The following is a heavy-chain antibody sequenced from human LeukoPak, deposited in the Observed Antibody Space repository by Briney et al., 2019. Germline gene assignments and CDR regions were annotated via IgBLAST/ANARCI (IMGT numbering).Heavy chain of an antibody. CDR1: GGSISSSSNY. Sequence: PSETLSLTCTVSGGSISSSSNYWGWIRQPPGKGLEWIGNIYHSGSTYYNSSLKSRLTISVDTSKNQFSLRLSSVTAADTAVYYCARPYCSSTSCYTNGDYWGQGTLVTVSS. V-gene: IGHV4-39*01. J-gene: IGHJ4*02. CDR3: ARPYCSSTSCYTNGDY. D-gene: IGHD2-2*02. CDR2: IYHSGST.